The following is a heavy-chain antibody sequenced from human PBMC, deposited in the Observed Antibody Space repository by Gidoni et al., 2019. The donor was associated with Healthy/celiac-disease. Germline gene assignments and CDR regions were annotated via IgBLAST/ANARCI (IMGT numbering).Heavy chain of an antibody. CDR3: ATDLRSRIAVAGGHPADDY. Sequence: QVQLVQSGAEVKKPGASVKVSCKVSGYTLPALSMHWGRQAPGKGLKWMGGFDPEDGETIYAQKFQGRVTMTEATSTDTAYMELSSLSSEDTAVYYCATDLRSRIAVAGGHPADDYWGQGTLVTVSS. CDR2: FDPEDGET. V-gene: IGHV1-24*01. CDR1: GYTLPALS. D-gene: IGHD6-19*01. J-gene: IGHJ4*02.